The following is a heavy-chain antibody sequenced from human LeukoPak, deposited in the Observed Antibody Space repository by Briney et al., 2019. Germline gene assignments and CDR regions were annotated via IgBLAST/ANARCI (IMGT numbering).Heavy chain of an antibody. V-gene: IGHV1-69*01. CDR2: INPIFGTA. CDR1: GGTFSSYA. CDR3: ARDWYYYDSSGYYYALRY. D-gene: IGHD3-22*01. J-gene: IGHJ4*02. Sequence: GASVKVSCKASGGTFSSYAISWVRQAPGQGLEWMGGINPIFGTANYAQKFQGRVTITADESTSTAYMELSSLRSEDTAVYYCARDWYYYDSSGYYYALRYWGQGTLVTVSS.